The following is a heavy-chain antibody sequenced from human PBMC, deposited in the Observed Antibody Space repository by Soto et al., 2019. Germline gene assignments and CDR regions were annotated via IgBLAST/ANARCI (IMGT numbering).Heavy chain of an antibody. D-gene: IGHD3-3*01. CDR1: GGSISGYY. CDR2: MYYSGIS. CDR3: ARGASGYYPLAWFDP. Sequence: KTSETLSLTCTVSGGSISGYYWSWIRQPPGKGLEWIGYMYYSGISNYNPSLKSRVTILLDTPKNQFSLKLSSVTAADSAVYYCARGASGYYPLAWFDPWGQGTLVTVSS. J-gene: IGHJ5*02. V-gene: IGHV4-59*01.